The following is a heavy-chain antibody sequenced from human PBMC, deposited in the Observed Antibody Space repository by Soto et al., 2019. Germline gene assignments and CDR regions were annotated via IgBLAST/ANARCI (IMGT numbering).Heavy chain of an antibody. CDR2: INPSGGST. CDR3: ARQYDFWSGYYGTRGGDYYYGMDV. CDR1: GYAFNSCY. J-gene: IGHJ6*02. D-gene: IGHD3-3*01. V-gene: IGHV1-46*02. Sequence: SVKVSWKASGYAFNSCYMQWVRQSTEQGLEWMRIINPSGGSTSYAQKFQGRVTMTRDTSTSTVYMELSSLRSEDTAVYYCARQYDFWSGYYGTRGGDYYYGMDVWGQGTTVTVSS.